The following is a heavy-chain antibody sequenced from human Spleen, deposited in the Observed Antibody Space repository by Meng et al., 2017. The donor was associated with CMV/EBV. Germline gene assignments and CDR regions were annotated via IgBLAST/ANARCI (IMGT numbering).Heavy chain of an antibody. Sequence: GGSLRLSCAASGFTVSSTYMTWVRQAPGKGLEWVSVIVSGGVTYYADSVKGRFTISRDNSKNTLYLQMGTLRPEDTAVYYCARGYDYLWVSYRPLDYWGQGTQVTVSS. V-gene: IGHV3-66*02. J-gene: IGHJ4*02. D-gene: IGHD3-16*02. CDR1: GFTVSSTY. CDR2: IVSGGVT. CDR3: ARGYDYLWVSYRPLDY.